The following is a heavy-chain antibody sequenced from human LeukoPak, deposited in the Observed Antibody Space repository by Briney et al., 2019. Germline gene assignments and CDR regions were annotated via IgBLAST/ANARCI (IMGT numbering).Heavy chain of an antibody. V-gene: IGHV3-23*01. CDR2: IGGTGVRT. CDR3: AKDALRAVPYYFDY. J-gene: IGHJ4*02. CDR1: GFTFSSYA. D-gene: IGHD3-10*01. Sequence: GGSLRLSCASSGFTFSSYAMSWVRQAPGKGLEWVSTIGGTGVRTYYADSVKGRFTISRDNSKNTLYLQINSLRAEDTAVYYCAKDALRAVPYYFDYWGQGTLVTVSS.